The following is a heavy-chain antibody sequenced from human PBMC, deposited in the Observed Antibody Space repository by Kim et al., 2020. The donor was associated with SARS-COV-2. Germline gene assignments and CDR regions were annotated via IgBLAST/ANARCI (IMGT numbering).Heavy chain of an antibody. J-gene: IGHJ4*02. Sequence: SETLSLTCTVSGGSVSSGSYYWSWIRQPPGKGLEWIGYIYYSGSTNYNPSLKSRVTISVDTSKNQFSLKLSSVTAADTAVYYCARGRGDIVVVVVATPPSFAYWGQGTLVTVSS. CDR3: ARGRGDIVVVVVATPPSFAY. V-gene: IGHV4-61*01. CDR2: IYYSGST. D-gene: IGHD2-15*01. CDR1: GGSVSSGSYY.